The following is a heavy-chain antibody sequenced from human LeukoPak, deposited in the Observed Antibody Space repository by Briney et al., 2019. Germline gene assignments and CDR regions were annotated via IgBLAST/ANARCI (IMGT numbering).Heavy chain of an antibody. V-gene: IGHV3-21*01. Sequence: GGSLRLSCAASGFTFSSYSMNWVRQAPGKGLEWVSSISSSSSYTYYADSVKGRFTISRDNSKNTLYLHMSSLRAEDTAVYFCARDVWFGDYRWFDPWGQGTLVTVSS. CDR3: ARDVWFGDYRWFDP. J-gene: IGHJ5*02. CDR1: GFTFSSYS. D-gene: IGHD3-10*01. CDR2: ISSSSSYT.